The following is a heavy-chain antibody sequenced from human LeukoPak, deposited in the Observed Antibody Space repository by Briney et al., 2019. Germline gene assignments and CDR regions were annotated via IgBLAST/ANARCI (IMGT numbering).Heavy chain of an antibody. CDR1: GGSISSGGYY. CDR2: IYYSGST. J-gene: IGHJ3*02. CDR3: ARDKQLDRDAFDI. Sequence: SETLSLTCTVSGGSISSGGYYWSWIRQHPGKGLEWIGYIYYSGSTYYNPSLKSRVTISVDTSKNQFSLKLSSVTAADTAVYYCARDKQLDRDAFDIWGQGTMVTVSS. V-gene: IGHV4-31*03. D-gene: IGHD6-6*01.